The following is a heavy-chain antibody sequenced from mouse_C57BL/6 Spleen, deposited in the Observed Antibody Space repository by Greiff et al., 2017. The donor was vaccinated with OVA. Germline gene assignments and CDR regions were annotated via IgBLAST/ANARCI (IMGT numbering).Heavy chain of an antibody. CDR1: GYSITSGYS. V-gene: IGHV3-6*01. J-gene: IGHJ1*03. CDR3: ASRNGYFDV. CDR2: ISYDGSN. Sequence: EVKLQESGPGLVKPSQSLSLTCSVTGYSITSGYSWNWIRQFPGNQLEWMGYISYDGSNNYNPSLKNRISITRDTSKNQFFLKLNSVTTEDTATYYCASRNGYFDVWGTGTTVTVSS.